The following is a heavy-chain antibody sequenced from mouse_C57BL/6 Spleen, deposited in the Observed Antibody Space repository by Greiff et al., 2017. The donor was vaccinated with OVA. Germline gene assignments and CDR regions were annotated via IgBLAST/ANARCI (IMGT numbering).Heavy chain of an antibody. CDR2: IDPSDSET. CDR3: AREEAYYSNYKGIYFDY. J-gene: IGHJ2*01. V-gene: IGHV1-52*01. D-gene: IGHD2-5*01. Sequence: QVQLKQPGAELVRPGSSVKLSCKASDYTFTSYWMHWVKQRPIQGLEWIGNIDPSDSETHYNQKFKDKATLTVDKSSSTAYMQLSSLTSEDSAVYYCAREEAYYSNYKGIYFDYWGQGTTLTVSS. CDR1: DYTFTSYW.